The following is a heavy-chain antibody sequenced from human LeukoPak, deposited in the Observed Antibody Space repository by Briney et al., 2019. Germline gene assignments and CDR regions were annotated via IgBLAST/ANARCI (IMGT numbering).Heavy chain of an antibody. Sequence: PGGSLRPSCAASGFTFSSYLMHWVRQAPGKGLVWVSRINSDGSSTTYADSVKGRFTISRDNAKNTLYLQMNSLRAEDTAVYYCARGWYYGMDVWGQGTTITVSS. CDR3: ARGWYYGMDV. CDR2: INSDGSST. J-gene: IGHJ6*02. V-gene: IGHV3-74*01. CDR1: GFTFSSYL. D-gene: IGHD5-24*01.